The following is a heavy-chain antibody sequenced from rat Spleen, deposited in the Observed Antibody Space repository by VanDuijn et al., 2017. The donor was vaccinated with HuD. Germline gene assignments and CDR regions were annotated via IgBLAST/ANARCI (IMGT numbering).Heavy chain of an antibody. J-gene: IGHJ1*01. Sequence: EVQLVESDGGLVQPGRSLKLSCAASGFTFSDYYMAWVRQAPTKGLEWVATISYDGSSTYYRDSVKGRFTISRDNAKSTLCLQMDSLRSEESAAYYCTRAGYLRDWYFDFWCPRIMVTVSS. V-gene: IGHV5-29*01. CDR2: ISYDGSST. CDR3: TRAGYLRDWYFDF. D-gene: IGHD2-2*01. CDR1: GFTFSDYY.